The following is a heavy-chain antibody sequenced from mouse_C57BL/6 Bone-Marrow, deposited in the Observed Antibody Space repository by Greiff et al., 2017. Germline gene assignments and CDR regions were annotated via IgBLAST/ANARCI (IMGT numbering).Heavy chain of an antibody. CDR3: ARHAKSNHGDYAMDY. V-gene: IGHV5-2*01. D-gene: IGHD2-5*01. CDR2: INSDGGST. CDR1: EYEFPSHD. J-gene: IGHJ4*01. Sequence: EVQLQQSGGGLVQPGESLKLSCESNEYEFPSHDMSWVRKTPEKRLALVAAINSDGGSTYYPDTMERRFIISRDNTKKTLYLQMSSLRSEDTALYYCARHAKSNHGDYAMDYWGQGTSVTVSS.